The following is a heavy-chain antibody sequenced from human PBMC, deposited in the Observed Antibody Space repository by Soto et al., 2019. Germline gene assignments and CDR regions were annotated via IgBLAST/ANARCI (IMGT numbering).Heavy chain of an antibody. Sequence: SLSLTCAVSGGCINIVGYSWSWVRQPPGKGLEWIGYIYHSGSTYYNPPLKRRVTISVDRSKNQFSLKLSSVTAADAAVYYCARDRTSIGVLFEYWGQGNLVHVSS. V-gene: IGHV4-30-2*01. CDR2: IYHSGST. J-gene: IGHJ4*02. CDR3: ARDRTSIGVLFEY. CDR1: GGCINIVGYS. D-gene: IGHD2-21*01.